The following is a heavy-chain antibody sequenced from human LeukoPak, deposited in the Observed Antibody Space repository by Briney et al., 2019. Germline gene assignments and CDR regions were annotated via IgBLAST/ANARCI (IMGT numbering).Heavy chain of an antibody. D-gene: IGHD3-9*01. Sequence: GGSLRLSCAASGFTFSSYWMHWVRQAPGKGLVXXXXINSDGSSTSYADSVKGRFTISRDNAKNTLYLQMNSLRAEDTAVYYCARGAVLRYFDPYGMDVWGKGTTVTVSS. CDR3: ARGAVLRYFDPYGMDV. J-gene: IGHJ6*04. V-gene: IGHV3-74*01. CDR1: GFTFSSYW. CDR2: INSDGSST.